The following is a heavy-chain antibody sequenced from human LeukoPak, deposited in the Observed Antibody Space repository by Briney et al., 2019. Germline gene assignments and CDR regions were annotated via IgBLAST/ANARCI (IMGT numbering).Heavy chain of an antibody. CDR1: GGSISSYY. V-gene: IGHV4-4*07. CDR2: IYTSGST. Sequence: PSETLSLTCTVSGGSISSYYWSWIRQPAGKGLEWIGRIYTSGSTNYNPSLKSRVTMSVDTSKNQFSLKLSSVTAADTAVYYCARDREYQLLATGWFDPWGRGTLVTVSS. D-gene: IGHD2-2*01. J-gene: IGHJ5*02. CDR3: ARDREYQLLATGWFDP.